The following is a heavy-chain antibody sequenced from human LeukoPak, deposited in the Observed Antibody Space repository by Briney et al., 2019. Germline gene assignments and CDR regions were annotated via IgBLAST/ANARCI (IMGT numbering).Heavy chain of an antibody. J-gene: IGHJ4*02. CDR1: GFIFSTYG. V-gene: IGHV3-30*02. D-gene: IGHD3-10*01. CDR3: AKDRAFGQFLWGNDY. CDR2: IRNDGSDK. Sequence: GGSLRLPCAASGFIFSTYGMHWVRQAPGKGLEGVAFIRNDGSDKYYAVSVKGRFTISRDNSKNTLYLQMNSLRAEDTALYYCAKDRAFGQFLWGNDYWGQGTLVTVSS.